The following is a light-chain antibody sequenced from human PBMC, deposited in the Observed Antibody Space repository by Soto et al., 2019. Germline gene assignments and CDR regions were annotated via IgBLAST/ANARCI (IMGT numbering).Light chain of an antibody. J-gene: IGLJ1*01. Sequence: QSALTQPPSASGTPGQRVTISCSGSNSNIGNNYVYWYQQPPGTAPKLLIYRNNQRPSGVPDRFSGSKSGTSASLAISGLRSEDEDDYYCAAWDDSLSGYVFATGTRSPS. V-gene: IGLV1-47*01. CDR1: NSNIGNNY. CDR3: AAWDDSLSGYV. CDR2: RNN.